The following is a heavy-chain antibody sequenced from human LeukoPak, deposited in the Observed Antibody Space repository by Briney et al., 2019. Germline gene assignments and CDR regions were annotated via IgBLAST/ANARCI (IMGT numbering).Heavy chain of an antibody. V-gene: IGHV3-21*04. CDR3: AKDNGGIAAAGTTPDY. Sequence: GGSLRLSCAASGFAFNTYSMNWVRQAPGKGLEWVSFIFSSSTYIYYTDSVKGRFTISRDNARNSLYLQMNSLRAEDTALYYCAKDNGGIAAAGTTPDYWGQGTLVTVSS. D-gene: IGHD6-13*01. CDR2: IFSSSTYI. CDR1: GFAFNTYS. J-gene: IGHJ4*02.